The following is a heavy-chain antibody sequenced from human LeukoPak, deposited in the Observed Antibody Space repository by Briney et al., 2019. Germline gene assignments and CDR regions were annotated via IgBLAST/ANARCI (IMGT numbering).Heavy chain of an antibody. CDR2: INHGGST. D-gene: IGHD2-21*02. CDR3: ARESDGSDY. Sequence: PSETLSLTCAVYGGSFSGYYWSWIRQPPGKGLEWIGEINHGGSTNYNPSLKSRVTISVDTSKNQFSLKLSSVTAADTAVYYCARESDGSDYWGQGTLVTVSS. J-gene: IGHJ4*02. CDR1: GGSFSGYY. V-gene: IGHV4-34*01.